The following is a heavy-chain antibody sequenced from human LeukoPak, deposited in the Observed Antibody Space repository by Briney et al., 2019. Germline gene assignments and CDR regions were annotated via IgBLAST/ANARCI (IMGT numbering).Heavy chain of an antibody. J-gene: IGHJ4*02. V-gene: IGHV1-2*06. CDR1: GYTFTGYH. Sequence: ASVKVSCKASGYTFTGYHMHWVRQAPGQGLEWMGRINPNSGDTNYAQKFQGRVTMTRDTSISTAYMELSRLRSDDTAVFYCARDYCSSTSCLLDYWGQGTLVTVSS. D-gene: IGHD2-2*01. CDR2: INPNSGDT. CDR3: ARDYCSSTSCLLDY.